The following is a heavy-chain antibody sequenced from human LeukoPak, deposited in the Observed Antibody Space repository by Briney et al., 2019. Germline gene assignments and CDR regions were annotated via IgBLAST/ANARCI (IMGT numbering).Heavy chain of an antibody. D-gene: IGHD3-22*01. CDR3: ARRAGDYSHPYDY. CDR2: IYSGGDT. J-gene: IGHJ4*02. V-gene: IGHV3-53*01. CDR1: GLTVSSNC. Sequence: GGSLRLSCAASGLTVSSNCMSWVRQAPGKGLEWVSFIYSGGDTYYADSVKGRFTISRDNSKNTFHLQMNSLRAEDTAVYYCARRAGDYSHPYDYWGQGTLVAVSS.